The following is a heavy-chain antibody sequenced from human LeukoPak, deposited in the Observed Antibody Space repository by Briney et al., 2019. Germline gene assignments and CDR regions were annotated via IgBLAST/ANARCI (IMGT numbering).Heavy chain of an antibody. D-gene: IGHD2-15*01. CDR2: INSSSSYI. CDR1: GFTFSSYS. J-gene: IGHJ3*02. Sequence: GGSLRLSCAASGFTFSSYSMNWVRQAPGKGLEWVSSINSSSSYIYYADSVKGRFTISRDNAKNSLYLQMNSLRAEDTAVYYCARDVYCSGGSCPPGDAFDIWSQGTMVTVSS. V-gene: IGHV3-21*01. CDR3: ARDVYCSGGSCPPGDAFDI.